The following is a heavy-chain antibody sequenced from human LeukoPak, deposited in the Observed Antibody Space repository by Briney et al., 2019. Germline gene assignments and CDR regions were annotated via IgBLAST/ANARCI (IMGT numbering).Heavy chain of an antibody. CDR2: INANSGTT. CDR3: AKDSEVYCASTSCSQSSFDY. V-gene: IGHV3-23*01. J-gene: IGHJ4*02. CDR1: GFAFSFYA. D-gene: IGHD2-2*01. Sequence: GGSLRLSCAASGFAFSFYAMSWLRQPPGKGLEWVSTINANSGTTSYAASVKGRFTIARDNSKNTLYLQMNSLRAEDTALYYCAKDSEVYCASTSCSQSSFDYWGQGTLVTVSS.